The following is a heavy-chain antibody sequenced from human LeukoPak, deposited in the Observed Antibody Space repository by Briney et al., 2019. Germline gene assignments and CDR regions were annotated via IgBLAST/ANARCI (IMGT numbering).Heavy chain of an antibody. V-gene: IGHV4-34*01. Sequence: SETLSLTCAVYGGSSSGYYWSWIRQPPGKGLEWIGEINHSGSTNYNPSLKSRVTISVDTSKNQFSLKLSSVTAADTAVYYCARGILWWRSNRNWFDPWGQGTLVTVSS. J-gene: IGHJ5*02. CDR1: GGSSSGYY. D-gene: IGHD2-21*01. CDR3: ARGILWWRSNRNWFDP. CDR2: INHSGST.